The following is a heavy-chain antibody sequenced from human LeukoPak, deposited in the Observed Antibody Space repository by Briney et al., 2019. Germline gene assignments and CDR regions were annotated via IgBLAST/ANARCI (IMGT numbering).Heavy chain of an antibody. V-gene: IGHV3-21*01. CDR2: ISGSSSYI. CDR1: GFTFSSYS. Sequence: GGTLRLSCAASGFTFSSYSMNWVRQAAGKGLEWVSSISGSSSYIYYADSVKGRFTISRDSDKNSLYLQMNSLRAEDTAVYYCARVLVGWGQGTLVTVSS. CDR3: ARVLVG. D-gene: IGHD2-8*02. J-gene: IGHJ4*02.